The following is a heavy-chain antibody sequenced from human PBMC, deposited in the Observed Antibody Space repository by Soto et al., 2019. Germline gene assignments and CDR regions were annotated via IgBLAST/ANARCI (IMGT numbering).Heavy chain of an antibody. J-gene: IGHJ4*02. Sequence: EGQLVESGGGLVQPGGSLRLSCAASGVSFINYYMHWIRQAPGKGLVWVSLIKTDGRTTAYADSVKGRFTISRDNAKNTVYLQMNTLRFEDTAVYYCAPGGGTYYDYWGQGTLVTVSS. CDR1: GVSFINYY. D-gene: IGHD1-26*01. V-gene: IGHV3-74*03. CDR2: IKTDGRTT. CDR3: APGGGTYYDY.